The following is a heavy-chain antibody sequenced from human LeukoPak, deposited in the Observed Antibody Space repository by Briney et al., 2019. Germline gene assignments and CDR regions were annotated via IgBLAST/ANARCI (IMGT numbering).Heavy chain of an antibody. Sequence: SETLSLTCTVSGGSISSGGYYWSWIRQPPGKGLEWIGYIYYSGSTYYNPSLKSRVTISVDTSKNQFSLKLSSVTAADTAVYYCARGEEGRDGYNFGYWGQGTLVTVSS. D-gene: IGHD5-24*01. CDR1: GGSISSGGYY. J-gene: IGHJ4*02. CDR3: ARGEEGRDGYNFGY. CDR2: IYYSGST. V-gene: IGHV4-30-4*01.